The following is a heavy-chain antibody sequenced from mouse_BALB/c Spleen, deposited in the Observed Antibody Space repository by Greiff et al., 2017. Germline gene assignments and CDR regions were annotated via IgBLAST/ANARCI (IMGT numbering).Heavy chain of an antibody. J-gene: IGHJ4*01. CDR2: IDTSDSYT. V-gene: IGHV1-69*01. CDR1: GYTFTDYW. Sequence: VQLQQPGAELVMPGASVKMSCKASGYTFTDYWMHWVKQRPGQGLEWIGAIDTSDSYTSYNQKFKGKATLTVDESSSTAYMQLSSLTSEDSAVYYCAREDPMDYWGQGTSVTVSS. CDR3: AREDPMDY.